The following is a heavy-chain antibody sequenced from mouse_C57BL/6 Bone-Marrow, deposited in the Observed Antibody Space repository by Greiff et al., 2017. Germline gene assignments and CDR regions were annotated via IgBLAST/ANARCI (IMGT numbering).Heavy chain of an antibody. V-gene: IGHV1-50*01. CDR3: ARGGNYGVFFDY. J-gene: IGHJ2*01. CDR2: IDPSDSYT. CDR1: GYTFTSYW. D-gene: IGHD2-1*01. Sequence: QVQLQQPGAELVKPGASVKLSCKASGYTFTSYWMQWVKQRPGQGLEWIGEIDPSDSYTNYNQKFKGKATLTVDTSSSTAYMQLSSLTSEDSAVYYCARGGNYGVFFDYWGQGTTLTVSS.